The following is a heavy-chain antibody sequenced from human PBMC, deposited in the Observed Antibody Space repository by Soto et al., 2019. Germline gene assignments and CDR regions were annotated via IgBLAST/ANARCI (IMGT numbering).Heavy chain of an antibody. CDR2: INPNSGGT. D-gene: IGHD2-15*01. J-gene: IGHJ5*02. V-gene: IGHV1-2*04. Sequence: GASVKVSCKASGYTFTGYYMHWVRQAPGQGLEWMGWINPNSGGTNYAQKFQGWVTMTRDTSISTAYMELSRLRSDDTAVYYCARGTVVVVAAGNNWFDPWGQGTLVTVSS. CDR1: GYTFTGYY. CDR3: ARGTVVVVAAGNNWFDP.